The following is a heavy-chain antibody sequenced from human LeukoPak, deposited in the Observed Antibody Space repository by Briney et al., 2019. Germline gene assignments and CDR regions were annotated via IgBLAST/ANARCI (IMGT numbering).Heavy chain of an antibody. CDR2: IYPGYSDT. D-gene: IGHD2-15*01. CDR3: AGILGYCSGGSCSPYYYYGMDV. J-gene: IGHJ6*02. Sequence: GESLKISCKGSGYSFTSYWIGWVRQMPGKGLEWMGIIYPGYSDTRYSPSFQGQVTISADKSISTAYLQWSSLKASDTAMYYCAGILGYCSGGSCSPYYYYGMDVWGQGTTVTVSS. V-gene: IGHV5-51*01. CDR1: GYSFTSYW.